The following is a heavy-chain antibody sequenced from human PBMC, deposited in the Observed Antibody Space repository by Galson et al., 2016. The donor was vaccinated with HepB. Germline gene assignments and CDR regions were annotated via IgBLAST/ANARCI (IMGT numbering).Heavy chain of an antibody. CDR3: AKEELVAGNFDNWFDP. CDR2: INPNSGRT. Sequence: SVKVSCKASGYTFTSYYMHWVRQAPGQGLEWMGRINPNSGRTNYAQKFQGRVTMTRDTSMSTAYMELSRLSFDDTATYYCAKEELVAGNFDNWFDPWGQGTLVTVSS. J-gene: IGHJ5*02. D-gene: IGHD2-15*01. V-gene: IGHV1-2*02. CDR1: GYTFTSYY.